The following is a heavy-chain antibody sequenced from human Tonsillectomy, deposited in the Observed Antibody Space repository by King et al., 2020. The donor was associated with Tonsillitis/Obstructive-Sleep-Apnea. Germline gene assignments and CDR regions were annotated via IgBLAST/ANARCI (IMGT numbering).Heavy chain of an antibody. CDR3: ASGGRASTPGGP. CDR1: GITFSGYW. CDR2: INADGSST. D-gene: IGHD2-15*01. V-gene: IGHV3-74*01. Sequence: VQLVESGGGLVQPGGSLRLSCSASGITFSGYWMHWVRQAPRQGLLWVSRINADGSSTSYADSVKGRFTVSRDNAKNTLYLQMNSLRVEDTAVYFCASGGRASTPGGPGGQGTLVTVSS. J-gene: IGHJ5*02.